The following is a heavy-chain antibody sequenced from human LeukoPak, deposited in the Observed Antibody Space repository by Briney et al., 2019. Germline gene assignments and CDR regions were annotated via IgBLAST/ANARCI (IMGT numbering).Heavy chain of an antibody. J-gene: IGHJ4*02. CDR3: ARDVGSSWYADY. CDR1: GYTFTSYA. V-gene: IGHV1-2*02. Sequence: ASVKVSCKASGYTFTSYAMNWVRQAPGQGLEWMGWINPNNGGTKYEQKFQGRVTMTRDTSISTAYMELSRLRSADTAVYYCARDVGSSWYADYWGQGALVTVSS. D-gene: IGHD6-13*01. CDR2: INPNNGGT.